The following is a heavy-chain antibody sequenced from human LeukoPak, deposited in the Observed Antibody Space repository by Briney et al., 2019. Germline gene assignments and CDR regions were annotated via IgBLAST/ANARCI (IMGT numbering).Heavy chain of an antibody. CDR2: ISYDGSNK. CDR1: GFTFSSYG. CDR3: ARDSSGDDILTGSN. J-gene: IGHJ4*02. Sequence: GRSLRLSCAASGFTFSSYGMHWVRQAPGKGLEWVAVISYDGSNKYYADSVKGRFTISRDNSKNTLYLQMNSLRAEDTAVYYCARDSSGDDILTGSNWGQGTLVTVSS. D-gene: IGHD3-9*01. V-gene: IGHV3-30*03.